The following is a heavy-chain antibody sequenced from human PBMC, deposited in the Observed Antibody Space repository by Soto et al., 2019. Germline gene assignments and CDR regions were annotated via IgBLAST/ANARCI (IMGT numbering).Heavy chain of an antibody. J-gene: IGHJ3*02. Sequence: EVQLVESGGGLIQPGGSLRLSCTASGFPFSDLWMHWVRQAPGKGLEWVSRISHDGSNTSHADSVRGRFSISRDNAKNTVYLQMNSLRAEDTAVYYCTRLSVAVDYFAFDIWGQGTVVTVS. V-gene: IGHV3-74*01. CDR3: TRLSVAVDYFAFDI. D-gene: IGHD6-19*01. CDR1: GFPFSDLW. CDR2: ISHDGSNT.